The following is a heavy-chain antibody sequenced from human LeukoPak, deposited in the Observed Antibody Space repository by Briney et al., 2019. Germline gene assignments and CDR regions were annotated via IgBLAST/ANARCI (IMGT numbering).Heavy chain of an antibody. CDR1: AGSISRDGYY. J-gene: IGHJ4*02. CDR2: IYYSGST. V-gene: IGHV4-31*01. Sequence: SETLSLTCTVSAGSISRDGYYWSWNRHHPGKGLEWIGYIYYSGSTDYIPSLKSLVTVSVDTSKNQFSQKLSAVTAAVTAVYYCARGGDPADFDYWGQGTLVTVSS. D-gene: IGHD7-27*01. CDR3: ARGGDPADFDY.